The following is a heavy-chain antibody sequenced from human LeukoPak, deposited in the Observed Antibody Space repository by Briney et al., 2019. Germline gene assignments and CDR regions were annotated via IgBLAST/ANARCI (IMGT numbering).Heavy chain of an antibody. CDR1: GGTFSSYA. D-gene: IGHD3-22*01. J-gene: IGHJ5*02. V-gene: IGHV1-69*06. Sequence: SVKVSCKASGGTFSSYAISWVRQAPGQGLEWMGGIIPIFGTANYAQKFQGRVTITADKSTSTAYMELSSLRSEDTAVYYCARDSPKYYYDSSGYYSPTRKEFDPWGQGTLVTVSS. CDR3: ARDSPKYYYDSSGYYSPTRKEFDP. CDR2: IIPIFGTA.